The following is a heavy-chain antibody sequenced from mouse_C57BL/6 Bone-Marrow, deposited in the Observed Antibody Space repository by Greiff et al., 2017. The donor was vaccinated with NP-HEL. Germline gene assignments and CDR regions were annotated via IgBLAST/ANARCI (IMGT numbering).Heavy chain of an antibody. CDR3: ARCWFSLPDY. CDR2: IYPRSGNT. D-gene: IGHD2-10*01. Sequence: VQLVESGAELARPGASVKLSCKASGYTFTSYGISWVKQRTGQGLEWIGEIYPRSGNTYYNEKFKGKATLTADKSSSTAYMELRSLTSEDSAVYFCARCWFSLPDYWGQGTTLTVSS. CDR1: GYTFTSYG. V-gene: IGHV1-81*01. J-gene: IGHJ2*01.